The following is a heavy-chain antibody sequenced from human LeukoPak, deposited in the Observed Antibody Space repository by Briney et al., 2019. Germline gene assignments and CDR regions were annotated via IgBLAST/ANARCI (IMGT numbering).Heavy chain of an antibody. CDR1: GGSFSGYY. CDR2: INHSGST. J-gene: IGHJ4*02. CDR3: ARGGYSYGPGPRQP. D-gene: IGHD5-18*01. V-gene: IGHV4-34*01. Sequence: SETLSLTCAVYGGSFSGYYWSRIRQPPGKGLEWIGEINHSGSTNYNPSLKSRVTISVDTSKNQFSLKLSSVTAADTAVYYCARGGYSYGPGPRQPWGQGTLVTVSS.